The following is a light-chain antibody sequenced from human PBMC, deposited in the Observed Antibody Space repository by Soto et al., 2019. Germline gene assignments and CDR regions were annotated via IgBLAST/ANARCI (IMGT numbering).Light chain of an antibody. CDR1: ESVSTN. J-gene: IGKJ1*01. V-gene: IGKV3-15*01. Sequence: ELEITQSKTTLSLAPGERVTLSFRASESVSTNLAWYQQKAGQAPRLLIYGASTRATGIPARFSGSGSGTEFTLTISGLQSEDFAVYYCQQYSIWRTFGQGTKVDIK. CDR3: QQYSIWRT. CDR2: GAS.